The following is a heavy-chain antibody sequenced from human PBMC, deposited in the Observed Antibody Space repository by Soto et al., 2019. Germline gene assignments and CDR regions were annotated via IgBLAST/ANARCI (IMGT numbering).Heavy chain of an antibody. CDR2: IYWDDDK. V-gene: IGHV2-5*02. CDR1: GFSLSADGVG. Sequence: QITLKESGPTLVKPTQTLTLTCTFSGFSLSADGVGVGWIRQPPGKALEWLALIYWDDDKRYRPSLKSRLTITKYTPKNQVVLPMTTMDPVDTATYYCAHAYGGTSWPNDAFDVCGQGTVVTVSS. D-gene: IGHD2-2*01. J-gene: IGHJ3*01. CDR3: AHAYGGTSWPNDAFDV.